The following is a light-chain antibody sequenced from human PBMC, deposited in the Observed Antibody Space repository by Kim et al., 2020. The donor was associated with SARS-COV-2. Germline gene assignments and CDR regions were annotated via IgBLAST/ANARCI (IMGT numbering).Light chain of an antibody. J-gene: IGLJ1*01. CDR2: DVS. V-gene: IGLV2-14*03. Sequence: QSALTQPASVSGSPGQSVTISCTGTSSDVGSYNHVSWYQQHPGKAPKLMIYDVSKRPSGVSSRFSGSKSGNTASLTISGPQADDEADYYCSSYTTSISYVFGVGTKVTVL. CDR3: SSYTTSISYV. CDR1: SSDVGSYNH.